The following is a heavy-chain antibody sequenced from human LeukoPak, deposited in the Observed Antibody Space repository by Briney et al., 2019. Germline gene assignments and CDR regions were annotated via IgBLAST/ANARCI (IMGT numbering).Heavy chain of an antibody. Sequence: ASVKVSCKASGYTFTSYYMHWVRQAPGQGLEWMGIINPSGGSTSYAQKFQGRVTMTRDTSIGTAYMELSRLRSDDTAVYYCASDFSIAAAVDHWGQGTLVTVSS. J-gene: IGHJ4*02. CDR2: INPSGGST. CDR3: ASDFSIAAAVDH. CDR1: GYTFTSYY. D-gene: IGHD6-13*01. V-gene: IGHV1-46*01.